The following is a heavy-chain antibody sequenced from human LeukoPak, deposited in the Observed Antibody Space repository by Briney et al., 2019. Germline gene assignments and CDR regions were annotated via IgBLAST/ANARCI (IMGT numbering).Heavy chain of an antibody. CDR2: INHSGST. V-gene: IGHV4-34*01. CDR1: GGSFSGYY. J-gene: IGHJ6*03. CDR3: ARGLHLGIAAVPPQKNYYMGV. D-gene: IGHD6-25*01. Sequence: SETLSLTCAVYGGSFSGYYWSWIRQPPGKGLEWIGEINHSGSTNYNPSLKSRVTISVDTSKNQFSLKLSSVTAADTAVYYCARGLHLGIAAVPPQKNYYMGVWGKGTTVTVSS.